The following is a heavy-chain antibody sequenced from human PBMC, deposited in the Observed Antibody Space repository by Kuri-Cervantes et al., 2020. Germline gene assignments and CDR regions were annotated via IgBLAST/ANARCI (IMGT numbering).Heavy chain of an antibody. J-gene: IGHJ4*02. CDR2: ISYDGSNK. CDR1: GFTFSSYG. CDR3: TIGHASEWSVGY. D-gene: IGHD2-8*01. Sequence: GESLKISCAASGFTFSSYGMYWVRQAPGKGPEWVAVISYDGSNKYYADSVKGRFTISRDDSKNTLCLQMIGLKTDDTAVYYCTIGHASEWSVGYWGQGTLVTVSS. V-gene: IGHV3-30*03.